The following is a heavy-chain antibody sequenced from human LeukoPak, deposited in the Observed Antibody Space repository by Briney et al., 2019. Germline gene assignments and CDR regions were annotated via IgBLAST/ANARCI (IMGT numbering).Heavy chain of an antibody. CDR1: GGSISSNNYY. D-gene: IGHD5-18*01. V-gene: IGHV4-39*07. CDR2: LYYSGST. J-gene: IGHJ4*02. Sequence: SETLSLTCTVSGGSISSNNYYWGWIRQPPGKGLEWIGSLYYSGSTYYNPSLKSRVTISVDTSKNQFSLKLSSVTAADTAVYYCARDYQGGYGDKTVDYWGQGTLVTVSS. CDR3: ARDYQGGYGDKTVDY.